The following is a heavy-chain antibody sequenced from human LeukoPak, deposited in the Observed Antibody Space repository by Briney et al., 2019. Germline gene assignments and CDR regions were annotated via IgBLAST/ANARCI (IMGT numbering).Heavy chain of an antibody. CDR2: ISYDGSNK. Sequence: GGSLRLSCAAWVLTFRRYAMLWVRQAPGKGLEWVAVISYDGSNKYYADSVKGRFTISRDNSKNTLYLQMNSLRAEDTAVYYCAGELADTVVVVAATNAFDIWGQGTMVTVSS. V-gene: IGHV3-30*04. D-gene: IGHD2-15*01. CDR3: AGELADTVVVVAATNAFDI. J-gene: IGHJ3*02. CDR1: VLTFRRYA.